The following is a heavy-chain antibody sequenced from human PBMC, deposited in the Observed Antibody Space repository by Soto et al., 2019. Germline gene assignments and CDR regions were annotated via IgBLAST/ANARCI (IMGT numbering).Heavy chain of an antibody. CDR2: IYYSRST. J-gene: IGHJ4*02. CDR3: ATGVRNFDY. CDR1: GGSISSNY. Sequence: SETLSLTCTVSGGSISSNYWSWIRQPPGKGLEWIGYIYYSRSTNYNPSLKSRVTISLDTSKNKFSLQLTSVTSADTAVYYCATGVRNFDYWGQGTLVTVSS. V-gene: IGHV4-59*01.